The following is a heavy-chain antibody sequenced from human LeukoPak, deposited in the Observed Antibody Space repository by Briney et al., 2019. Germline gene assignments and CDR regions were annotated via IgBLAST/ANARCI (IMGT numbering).Heavy chain of an antibody. D-gene: IGHD3-22*01. CDR1: GFIFSDYS. Sequence: GGSLRLSCAAAGFIFSDYSMNWVRQAPGKGLEWVASISSSRTYIYYADSVKGRFTISRDNAKNSLSLQMNSLRAADTAVYYCARWDYYGDYWGQGTLVAVSS. J-gene: IGHJ4*02. V-gene: IGHV3-21*01. CDR2: ISSSRTYI. CDR3: ARWDYYGDY.